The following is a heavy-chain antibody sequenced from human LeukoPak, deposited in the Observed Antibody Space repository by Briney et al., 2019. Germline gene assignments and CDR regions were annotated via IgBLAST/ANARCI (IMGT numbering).Heavy chain of an antibody. J-gene: IGHJ4*02. V-gene: IGHV1-8*01. Sequence: PEASVKVSCKTSGYTFTNYDINWVRQATGQGLEWMGWMNPKSGNTGSAQRFQGRVTLTRDTSISTAYMELSSLRSEDTAVYYCARVWGSIDYWGQGTLVTASS. CDR1: GYTFTNYD. D-gene: IGHD7-27*01. CDR3: ARVWGSIDY. CDR2: MNPKSGNT.